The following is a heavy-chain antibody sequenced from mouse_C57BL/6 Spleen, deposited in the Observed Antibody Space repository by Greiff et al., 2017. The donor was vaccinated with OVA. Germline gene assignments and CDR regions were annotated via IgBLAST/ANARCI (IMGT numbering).Heavy chain of an antibody. Sequence: QVQLQQPGAELVKPGASVKLSCKASGYTFTSYWMHWVKQRPGQGLEWIGMIHPNSGSTNYNEKFKSKATLTVDKSSSTAYMQLSSLTSEDSAVYYCARGDTKVVAEDWYFDVWGTGTTVTVSS. V-gene: IGHV1-64*01. CDR1: GYTFTSYW. D-gene: IGHD1-1*01. J-gene: IGHJ1*03. CDR2: IHPNSGST. CDR3: ARGDTKVVAEDWYFDV.